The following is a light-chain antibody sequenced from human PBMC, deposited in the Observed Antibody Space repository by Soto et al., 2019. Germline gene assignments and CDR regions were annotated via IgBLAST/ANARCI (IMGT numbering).Light chain of an antibody. CDR3: QQYYTTLIT. J-gene: IGKJ5*01. Sequence: EIVMTQSPDSLAVSLGERATINSKSSQSVLYTSNNKNYLAWYQQKPGQPPNLLISWASTRESGVPDRFSGSGSGTDFTLTISSLQAEDVAVYYCQQYYTTLITFGQGTRLEIK. V-gene: IGKV4-1*01. CDR1: QSVLYTSNNKNY. CDR2: WAS.